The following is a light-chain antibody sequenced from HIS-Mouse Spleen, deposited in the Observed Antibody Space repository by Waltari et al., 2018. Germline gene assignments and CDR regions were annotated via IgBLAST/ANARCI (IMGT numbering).Light chain of an antibody. Sequence: SYVLTQPPSVSVAPGKTARITCGGNNMGSKSVHWYQQKPGQAPVLVVYYDSARPSGIPERFSGSNSGNTATLTISRVEAGDEADYYCQVWDSSSDHVVFGGGTKLTVL. V-gene: IGLV3-21*04. CDR2: YDS. J-gene: IGLJ2*01. CDR1: NMGSKS. CDR3: QVWDSSSDHVV.